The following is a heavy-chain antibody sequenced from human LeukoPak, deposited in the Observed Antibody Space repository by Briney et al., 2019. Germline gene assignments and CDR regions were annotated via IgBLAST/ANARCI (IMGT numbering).Heavy chain of an antibody. J-gene: IGHJ5*02. CDR3: ATVDRGEPAAYNWFDP. D-gene: IGHD1-26*01. V-gene: IGHV4-4*07. CDR1: GFSISSYY. Sequence: SETLSLTCTVYGFSISSYYWSWIRQPAGKGLEWIGRIYSSGSTNYNPSLKSRVTMSVDTSKNQFSLKLSSVTAADTAVYYCATVDRGEPAAYNWFDPWGQGTLVTVSS. CDR2: IYSSGST.